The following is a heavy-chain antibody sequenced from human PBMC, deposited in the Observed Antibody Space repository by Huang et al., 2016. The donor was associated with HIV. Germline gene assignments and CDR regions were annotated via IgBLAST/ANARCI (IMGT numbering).Heavy chain of an antibody. CDR3: AKGYPLNYFDY. V-gene: IGHV3-23*01. CDR2: IVGRGGTT. CDR1: GVTLSNSD. D-gene: IGHD5-18*01. J-gene: IGHJ4*02. Sequence: EVQLLESGGGLVQPGGSLRLSCAASGVTLSNSDIDMSWVRQGSGKVLVLFSRIVGRGGTTYYADSVKGRFTIARDTSKNTLFLQMNSLRAEDTAVYYCAKGYPLNYFDYWGQGTLVTVSS.